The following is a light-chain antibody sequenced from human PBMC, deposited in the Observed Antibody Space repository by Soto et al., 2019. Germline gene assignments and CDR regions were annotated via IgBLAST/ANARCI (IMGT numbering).Light chain of an antibody. Sequence: DIQLTQSPSFLSASVGDRVTITCRASQGISSYLAWYQQKPGKAPKLLIYAASTLQSGVPSRLSGSGSGTEFTLTCSSLQPEDFATYYCQQLNSYPLTFGGGTKVEIK. V-gene: IGKV1-9*01. J-gene: IGKJ4*01. CDR3: QQLNSYPLT. CDR1: QGISSY. CDR2: AAS.